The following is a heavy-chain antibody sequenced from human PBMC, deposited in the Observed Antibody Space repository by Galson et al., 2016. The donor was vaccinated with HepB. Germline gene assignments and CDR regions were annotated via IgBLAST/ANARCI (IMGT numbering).Heavy chain of an antibody. Sequence: SVKVSCKASGYTFTTYAMNWVRQAPGQGLEWMGWINTNTGNPMYAQDFAGRFVFYLDTSVSTAYLQISSLKAEDTAIYYCARVKFADDYGSGSWGFDHRGQGTLVTVSS. CDR1: GYTFTTYA. J-gene: IGHJ4*02. D-gene: IGHD3-10*01. CDR2: INTNTGNP. V-gene: IGHV7-4-1*02. CDR3: ARVKFADDYGSGSWGFDH.